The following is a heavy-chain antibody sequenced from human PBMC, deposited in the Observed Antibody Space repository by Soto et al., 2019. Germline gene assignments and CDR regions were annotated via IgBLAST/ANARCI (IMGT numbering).Heavy chain of an antibody. D-gene: IGHD3-3*01. CDR2: IDNSGNT. V-gene: IGHV4-4*07. CDR1: DGSISTYF. Sequence: SETLSLTCTVSDGSISTYFCNWIRQPTGKGLEWIGRIDNSGNTNYNPSLKSRVTMSADTSRNQFSLKLNAVTDADTAVYYCARGGQDFWSGPFDYWGQGALVTVSS. CDR3: ARGGQDFWSGPFDY. J-gene: IGHJ4*02.